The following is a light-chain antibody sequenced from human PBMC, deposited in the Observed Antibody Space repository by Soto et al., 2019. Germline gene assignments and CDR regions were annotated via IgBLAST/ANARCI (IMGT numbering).Light chain of an antibody. Sequence: DIQMTQSPSILSASVGDRVTITCRASQSISSWLAWYQQKPGKAPNLLIYKASHLENGVPSRFSGSGSGTGFTLTIGSLQPGDFATYYCQHYNTYPWTFGQGTKVDIK. CDR3: QHYNTYPWT. V-gene: IGKV1-5*03. CDR2: KAS. J-gene: IGKJ1*01. CDR1: QSISSW.